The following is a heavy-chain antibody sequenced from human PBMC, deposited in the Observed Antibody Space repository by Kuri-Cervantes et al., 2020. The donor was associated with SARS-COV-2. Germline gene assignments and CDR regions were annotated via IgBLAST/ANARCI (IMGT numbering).Heavy chain of an antibody. Sequence: GGSLRLSCAASGFTVSSNYMSWVRQAPGKVLEWVSVIYSGGSTDYEHSVKGRFTISRDNSKNTLYLQMNSLRAEDTAVYYCARDADSNSRYYYYGMDVWGQGTTVTVSS. V-gene: IGHV3-66*01. D-gene: IGHD4-11*01. CDR2: IYSGGST. CDR1: GFTVSSNY. CDR3: ARDADSNSRYYYYGMDV. J-gene: IGHJ6*02.